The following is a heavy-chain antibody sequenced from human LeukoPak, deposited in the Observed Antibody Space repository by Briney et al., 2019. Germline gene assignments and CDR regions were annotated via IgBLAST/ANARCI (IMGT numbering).Heavy chain of an antibody. CDR1: GGSISSYY. V-gene: IGHV4-59*01. J-gene: IGHJ4*02. CDR2: IYYSGST. Sequence: SETLSLTCTASGGSISSYYWSWIRQPPGKGLEWIGYIYYSGSTNYNPSLKSRVTISVDTSKNQFSLKLSSVTAADTAVYYCARSDGSYLGSGSGYFDYWGQGTLVTVSS. D-gene: IGHD6-19*01. CDR3: ARSDGSYLGSGSGYFDY.